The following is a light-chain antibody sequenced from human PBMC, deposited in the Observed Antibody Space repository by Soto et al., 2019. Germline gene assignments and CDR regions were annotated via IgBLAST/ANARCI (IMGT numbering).Light chain of an antibody. CDR2: QVT. J-gene: IGLJ1*01. Sequence: QSVLTQPASVSGSPGQSITISCTGTSSDVGTRNFVSWYQQHPGKAPKLMIYQVTNRPSGVSNRFSGSKSGNTPSLTISGLQAEGEADYYCRSYTDSHNYAFGAGTKVNAL. CDR3: RSYTDSHNYA. CDR1: SSDVGTRNF. V-gene: IGLV2-14*01.